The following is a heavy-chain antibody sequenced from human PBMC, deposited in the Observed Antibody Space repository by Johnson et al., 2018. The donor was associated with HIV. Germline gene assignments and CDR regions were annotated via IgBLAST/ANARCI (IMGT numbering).Heavy chain of an antibody. CDR3: ARGGLGSTRPRWADIVATPYQLAAFDI. CDR1: GFTVSRNY. J-gene: IGHJ3*02. V-gene: IGHV3-66*01. CDR2: IYSGGGT. D-gene: IGHD5-12*01. Sequence: VQLVESGGGVVQPGRSLRLSCAASGFTVSRNYMSWVRQAPGKGLEWVSVIYSGGGTYSADSVKVRFTISSDNSKNTLYLQMNSLRAEDTAVYYCARGGLGSTRPRWADIVATPYQLAAFDIWGQGTMVTVSS.